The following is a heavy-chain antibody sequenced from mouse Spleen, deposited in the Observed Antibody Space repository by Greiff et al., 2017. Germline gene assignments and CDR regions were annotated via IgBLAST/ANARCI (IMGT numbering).Heavy chain of an antibody. J-gene: IGHJ3*01. V-gene: IGHV1-80*01. Sequence: VQVVESGAELVKPGASVKISCKASGYAFSSYWMNWVKQRPGKGLEWIGQIYPGDGDTNYNGKFKGKATLTADKSSSTAYMQLSSLTSEDSAVYYCARAYGPPFAYWGQGTLVTVSA. CDR3: ARAYGPPFAY. D-gene: IGHD1-1*01. CDR1: GYAFSSYW. CDR2: IYPGDGDT.